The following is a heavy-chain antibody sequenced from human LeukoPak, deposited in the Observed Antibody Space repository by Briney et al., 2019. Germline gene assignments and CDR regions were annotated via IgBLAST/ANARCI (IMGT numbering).Heavy chain of an antibody. Sequence: GGSLRLSCAASGFTFSSYGMHWVRHAPGKGLEGVAVIWYDGSNKYYADSVKGRFTISRDNSKNTLYLQMNSLRAEDTAVYYCARARIAAAGLNWFDPWGQGTLVTVSS. D-gene: IGHD6-13*01. CDR1: GFTFSSYG. CDR3: ARARIAAAGLNWFDP. V-gene: IGHV3-33*01. J-gene: IGHJ5*02. CDR2: IWYDGSNK.